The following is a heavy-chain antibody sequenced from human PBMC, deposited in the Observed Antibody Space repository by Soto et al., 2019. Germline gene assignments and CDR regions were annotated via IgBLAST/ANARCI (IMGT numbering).Heavy chain of an antibody. CDR1: GFTFSSYS. CDR2: ISSSGGTI. J-gene: IGHJ4*02. D-gene: IGHD5-12*01. Sequence: EVQLVESGGGLVQPGGSLRLSCAASGFTFSSYSMNWVRQAPGKGLEWISYISSSGGTIYYADSVKGRFTISRDNAKNSLYVQMNSLRDEDTAVYYCARGSVATVSDFDYWGQGTLVTVSS. CDR3: ARGSVATVSDFDY. V-gene: IGHV3-48*02.